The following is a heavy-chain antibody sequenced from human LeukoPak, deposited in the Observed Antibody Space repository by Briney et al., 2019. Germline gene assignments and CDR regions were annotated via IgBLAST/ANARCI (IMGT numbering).Heavy chain of an antibody. CDR3: ARDLGIAAAATAFDI. CDR1: GYTFTGYY. D-gene: IGHD6-13*01. V-gene: IGHV1-2*02. Sequence: GASVKVSCKASGYTFTGYYMHWVRQAPGQGLEWMGWINPNSGGTNYAQKFQGRVTMTRDTSISTAYMELSRLRSDDTAMYYCARDLGIAAAATAFDIWGQGTMVTVSS. J-gene: IGHJ3*02. CDR2: INPNSGGT.